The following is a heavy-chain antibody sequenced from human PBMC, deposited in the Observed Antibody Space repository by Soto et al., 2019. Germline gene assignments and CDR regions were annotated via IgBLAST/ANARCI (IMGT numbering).Heavy chain of an antibody. D-gene: IGHD7-27*01. V-gene: IGHV4-34*01. J-gene: IGHJ3*02. CDR1: GGSFSGYY. CDR3: ARVRLGAFDI. Sequence: QVQLQQWGAGLLKPSETLSLTCAVYGGSFSGYYWSWIRQPPGKGLEWIGEINHSGSTNYNPSLKSRVTISVDTSKNQFSLKLSSVTAADTAVYYCARVRLGAFDIWGQGTMVTVSS. CDR2: INHSGST.